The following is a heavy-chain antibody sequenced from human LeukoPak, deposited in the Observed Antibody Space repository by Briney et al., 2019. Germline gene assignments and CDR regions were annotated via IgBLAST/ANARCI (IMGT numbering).Heavy chain of an antibody. CDR1: GGSISSYY. J-gene: IGHJ3*02. D-gene: IGHD2-15*01. CDR3: ARDYPTYCSGGSCYSDAFDI. V-gene: IGHV4-4*07. CDR2: IYTSGST. Sequence: SETPSLTCTVSGGSISSYYWSWIRQPAGKGREWIGRIYTSGSTNYNPSLKTRVTMSVDTSKNQFSLKLSSVTAADTAVYYCARDYPTYCSGGSCYSDAFDIWGQGTMVTVSS.